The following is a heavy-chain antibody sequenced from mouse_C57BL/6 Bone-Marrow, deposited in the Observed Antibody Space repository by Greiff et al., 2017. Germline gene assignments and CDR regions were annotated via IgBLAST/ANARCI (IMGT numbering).Heavy chain of an antibody. CDR2: ILPGSGST. CDR3: ARFPDGYYSYYFDY. V-gene: IGHV1-9*01. D-gene: IGHD2-3*01. CDR1: GYTFTGYW. J-gene: IGHJ2*01. Sequence: QVQLQSGAELMKPGASVKLSCKATGYTFTGYWIEWVKQRPGHGLEWIGEILPGSGSTNYNEKFKGKATFTADTSSNTAYMQLSSLTTEDSAIYYCARFPDGYYSYYFDYWGQGTTLTVSS.